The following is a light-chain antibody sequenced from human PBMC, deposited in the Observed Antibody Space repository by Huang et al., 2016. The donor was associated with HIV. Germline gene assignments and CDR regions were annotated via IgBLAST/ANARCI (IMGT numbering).Light chain of an antibody. CDR3: QQRSNWPPWT. CDR1: QSVSSY. Sequence: EIVLTQSPATLSLSPGERATLSCRASQSVSSYLAWYQQKPGQDPRLLIYDASNMAADIPARFSGSGSGTDFTLTISSLEPEDFAVYYCQQRSNWPPWTFGQGTKVEIK. J-gene: IGKJ1*01. V-gene: IGKV3-11*01. CDR2: DAS.